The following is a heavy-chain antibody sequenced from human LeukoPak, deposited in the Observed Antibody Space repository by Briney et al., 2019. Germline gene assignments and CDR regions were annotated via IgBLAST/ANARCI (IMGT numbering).Heavy chain of an antibody. V-gene: IGHV3-21*01. CDR2: ISSSSYI. D-gene: IGHD6-13*01. J-gene: IGHJ4*02. CDR3: ARDGHSSSWYGG. Sequence: GGSLRLSCAASGFTFTSYSMNWVRQAQGKGLEWVSSISSSSYIYYTDSVKGRFTISRDNAKNSLYLQMNSLRAEDTAVYYCARDGHSSSWYGGWGQGTLVTVSS. CDR1: GFTFTSYS.